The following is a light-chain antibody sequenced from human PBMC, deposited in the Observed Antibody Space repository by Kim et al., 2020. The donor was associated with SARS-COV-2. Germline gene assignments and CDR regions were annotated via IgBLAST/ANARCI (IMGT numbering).Light chain of an antibody. Sequence: DIRMTQSPSSLSASVGDRVTITCRASQGIENDLGWYQKKPGRAPKLLIYAASTLQSGVPSRFSGSGSATEFTLTISSLQPDDFATYYCLQHDSFPLTFGGGTKVDIK. J-gene: IGKJ4*01. CDR3: LQHDSFPLT. CDR2: AAS. CDR1: QGIEND. V-gene: IGKV1-17*01.